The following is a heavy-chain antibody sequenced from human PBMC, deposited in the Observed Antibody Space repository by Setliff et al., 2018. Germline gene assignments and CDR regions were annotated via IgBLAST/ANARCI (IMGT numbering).Heavy chain of an antibody. Sequence: GGSLRLSCAVSGFTVSSNYMSWVRQAPGKGLEWVSVIYSGGSTYYTDSVKGRFTISRDNSKNTLYLQMNSLRAEDTAVYYCARLRKDYGDYYYFDYWGQGTLVTVSS. CDR3: ARLRKDYGDYYYFDY. CDR1: GFTVSSNY. D-gene: IGHD4-17*01. J-gene: IGHJ4*02. V-gene: IGHV3-66*02. CDR2: IYSGGST.